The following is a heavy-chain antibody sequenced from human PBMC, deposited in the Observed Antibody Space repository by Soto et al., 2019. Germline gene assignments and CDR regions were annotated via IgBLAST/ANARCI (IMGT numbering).Heavy chain of an antibody. CDR3: ARGDDNSGYYYAFDS. Sequence: GSLRLSCEASGFTFSNYDMNWVRQAPGKGLEWVSYISGSGRTIYYADSVKGRFTISRDSAKKSLFLQMNSLSAEDTALYYCARGDDNSGYYYAFDSWGQG. CDR1: GFTFSNYD. V-gene: IGHV3-48*03. J-gene: IGHJ4*02. D-gene: IGHD3-22*01. CDR2: ISGSGRTI.